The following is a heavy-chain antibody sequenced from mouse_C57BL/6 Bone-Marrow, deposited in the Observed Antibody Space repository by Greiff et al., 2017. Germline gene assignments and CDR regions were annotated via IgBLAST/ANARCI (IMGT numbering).Heavy chain of an antibody. CDR2: ILPGSGST. CDR1: GYTFTGYW. J-gene: IGHJ2*01. D-gene: IGHD2-4*01. Sequence: VQLQQSGAELMKPGASVKLSCKATGYTFTGYWIEWVKQRPGHGLEWIGEILPGSGSTNYTEKFKGKGTFTADTSSNTAYMHLSSLTTEDSAIYYCARHYDYDYWGQGTTLTVSS. V-gene: IGHV1-9*01. CDR3: ARHYDYDY.